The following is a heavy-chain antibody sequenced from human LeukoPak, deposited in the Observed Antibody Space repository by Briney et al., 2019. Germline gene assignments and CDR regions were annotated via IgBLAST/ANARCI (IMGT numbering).Heavy chain of an antibody. CDR3: ARGKPWNYDIWSGYYQYYFDY. CDR2: IKQDGSEK. V-gene: IGHV3-7*01. CDR1: GFTFSSYW. D-gene: IGHD3-3*01. J-gene: IGHJ4*02. Sequence: GSLRLSCAASGFTFSSYWMSWVRQAPRKGLEWVANIKQDGSEKYYVDSVKGRFTISRDNAKNSLYLQMNSLRAEDTAVYYRARGKPWNYDIWSGYYQYYFDYWGQGTLVTVSS.